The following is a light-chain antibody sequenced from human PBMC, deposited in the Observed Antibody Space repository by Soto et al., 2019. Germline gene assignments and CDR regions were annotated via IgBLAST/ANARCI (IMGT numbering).Light chain of an antibody. CDR2: GAS. V-gene: IGKV3-15*01. Sequence: EIVMTQSPATLSVSPGERATLSCRASQSVSSNLAWYQQKPGQAPRLLIYGASTRATGIPARFSGSGSGTEVTLTISSLQYEDFAVYYCQHYNNWPRTFGQGTKVEIK. CDR3: QHYNNWPRT. J-gene: IGKJ1*01. CDR1: QSVSSN.